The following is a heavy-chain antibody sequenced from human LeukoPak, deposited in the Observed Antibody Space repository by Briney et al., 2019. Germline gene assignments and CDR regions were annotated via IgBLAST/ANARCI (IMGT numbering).Heavy chain of an antibody. CDR2: IIPIFGTA. J-gene: IGHJ6*03. D-gene: IGHD4-17*01. V-gene: IGHV1-69*13. Sequence: SVKVSCKASGGTFSSYAISWVRQAPGQGLEWMGGIIPIFGTANYAQKFQGSVTITADESTSTAYMELSSLRSEDTAVYYCAREARLRAMNYYYYMDVWGKGTTVTVSS. CDR3: AREARLRAMNYYYYMDV. CDR1: GGTFSSYA.